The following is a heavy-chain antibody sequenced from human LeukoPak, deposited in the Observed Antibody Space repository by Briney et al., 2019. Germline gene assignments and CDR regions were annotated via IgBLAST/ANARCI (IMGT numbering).Heavy chain of an antibody. CDR1: GGSISSSSYY. D-gene: IGHD2-15*01. CDR3: ARVRGGYCDY. Sequence: SETLSLTCTVSGGSISSSSYYWGWIRQPPGKGLEWIGSIYYSGSTNYHPSLKSRVTISVDTSKNQFSLKLSSVTAADTAVYYCARVRGGYCDYWGQGTLVTVSS. V-gene: IGHV4-39*07. J-gene: IGHJ4*02. CDR2: IYYSGST.